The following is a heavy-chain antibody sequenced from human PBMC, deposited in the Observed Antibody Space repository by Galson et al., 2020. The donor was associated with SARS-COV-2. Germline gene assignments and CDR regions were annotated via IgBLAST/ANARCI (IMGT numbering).Heavy chain of an antibody. V-gene: IGHV3-9*01. Sequence: GGSLRLSCAASGFTFDDYAMHWVRQAPGKGLEWVSGIIGNRGSIGYADSVKGRFTISRDNAKNSLYLQMNSLRAEDTALYYCAKFPDGFGGVGDYWGQGTLVTVSS. CDR3: AKFPDGFGGVGDY. D-gene: IGHD3-16*01. CDR2: IIGNRGSI. J-gene: IGHJ4*02. CDR1: GFTFDDYA.